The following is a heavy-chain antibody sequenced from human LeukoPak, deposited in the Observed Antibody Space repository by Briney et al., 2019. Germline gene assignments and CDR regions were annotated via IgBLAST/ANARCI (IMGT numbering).Heavy chain of an antibody. Sequence: GGSLRLSCAASGFTFSIYSINWVRQAPGKGLEWVSSISSSSSYIYYADSVKGRFTISRDNAKNSLYLQMNSLRAEDTAVYYCARDMYDIPDYWGQGTLVTVSS. CDR1: GFTFSIYS. CDR2: ISSSSSYI. V-gene: IGHV3-21*01. D-gene: IGHD3-9*01. CDR3: ARDMYDIPDY. J-gene: IGHJ4*02.